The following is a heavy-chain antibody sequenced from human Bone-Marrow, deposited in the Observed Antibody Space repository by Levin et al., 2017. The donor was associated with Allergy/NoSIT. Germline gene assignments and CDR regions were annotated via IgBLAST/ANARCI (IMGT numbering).Heavy chain of an antibody. CDR1: GYSFANYW. D-gene: IGHD3-3*01. J-gene: IGHJ6*02. Sequence: GESLKISCKGSGYSFANYWIAWVRQMPGKGLEWMGIIYAGDSETRYSPSFEGQVTMSVDKSINTAHLQWNSLKASDTAMYYCARQVGGYDFWTGFYGMDVWGQGTTVTVSS. CDR2: IYAGDSET. V-gene: IGHV5-51*01. CDR3: ARQVGGYDFWTGFYGMDV.